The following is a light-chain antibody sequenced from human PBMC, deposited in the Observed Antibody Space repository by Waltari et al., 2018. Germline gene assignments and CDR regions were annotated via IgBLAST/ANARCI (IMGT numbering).Light chain of an antibody. CDR3: QQYNSYSYT. V-gene: IGKV1-5*03. J-gene: IGKJ2*01. CDR1: QSISSW. CDR2: KAS. Sequence: DIQMTQSPSTLSASVGARVTITFRASQSISSWLALYQQKPGKAPKLLIYKASSLESGVPSRFSGSGSGTEFPLTISSLQPDYFATYYCQQYNSYSYTFGQGTKLEIK.